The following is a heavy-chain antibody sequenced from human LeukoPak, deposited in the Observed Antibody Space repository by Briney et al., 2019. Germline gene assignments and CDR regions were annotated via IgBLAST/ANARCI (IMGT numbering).Heavy chain of an antibody. V-gene: IGHV3-21*01. CDR3: ARDYGSGSYYRDYFDY. D-gene: IGHD3-10*01. Sequence: GGSLRLSCAASGFTFSSYSMNWVRQAPGKGLEWVSSISSSSSYIYYADSVEGRFTISRDNAKNSLYLQMNSLRAEDTAVYYCARDYGSGSYYRDYFDYWGQGTLVTVSS. CDR1: GFTFSSYS. CDR2: ISSSSSYI. J-gene: IGHJ4*02.